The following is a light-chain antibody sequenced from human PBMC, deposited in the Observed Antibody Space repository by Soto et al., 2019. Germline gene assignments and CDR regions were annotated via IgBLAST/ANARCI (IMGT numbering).Light chain of an antibody. J-gene: IGLJ1*01. V-gene: IGLV2-23*01. CDR3: CSYAGSSTSLYV. Sequence: QSVLTQPASVSGSPGQSITISCTGTSSDVGSYNLVSWYQQHPGKAPKLMIYEGSKRPSGVSNRFSGSESGNTASLTISGLQAEDEADYYCCSYAGSSTSLYVFGTGTKVTVL. CDR2: EGS. CDR1: SSDVGSYNL.